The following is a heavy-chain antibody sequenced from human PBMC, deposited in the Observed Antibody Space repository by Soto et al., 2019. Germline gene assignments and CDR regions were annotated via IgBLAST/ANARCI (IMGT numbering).Heavy chain of an antibody. CDR2: IYRSGST. V-gene: IGHV4-30-2*01. CDR3: ARGEGSGYSLAY. D-gene: IGHD3-22*01. Sequence: PSETLSLTFAVSGGCMNSGGYSWSWIRQPPGKGLEYIGYIYRSGSTYHNPSIKSRVTISVDRSKNQFSLKLSSVTAADTAVYYCARGEGSGYSLAYWGQGTLVTVYS. J-gene: IGHJ4*02. CDR1: GGCMNSGGYS.